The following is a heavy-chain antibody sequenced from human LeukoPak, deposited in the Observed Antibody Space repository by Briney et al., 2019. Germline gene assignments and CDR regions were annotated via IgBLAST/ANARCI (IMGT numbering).Heavy chain of an antibody. CDR1: GGSISSSGYY. CDR3: ARDGSANWGQFDY. CDR2: IYNSGST. D-gene: IGHD7-27*01. Sequence: SETLSLTCTVSGGSISSSGYYWGWIRQPPGKGLEWIGKIYNSGSTYYNPSLKSRVTISIDTSKNQFSLNLNSVTAADTAVYYCARDGSANWGQFDYWGQGTLVTVSS. V-gene: IGHV4-39*07. J-gene: IGHJ4*02.